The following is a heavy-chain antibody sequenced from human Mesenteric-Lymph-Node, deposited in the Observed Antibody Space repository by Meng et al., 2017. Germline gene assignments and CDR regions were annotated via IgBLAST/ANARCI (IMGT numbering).Heavy chain of an antibody. CDR1: GFTFSSYW. Sequence: SLKISCAASGFTFSSYWMSWVRQAPGKGLEWVSGVTWNNDAIGYADSVKGRFTTSRDNAKKSLYLQMSSLRPEDSALYYCATLTGRSGNFDSWGRGTLVTVSS. CDR3: ATLTGRSGNFDS. D-gene: IGHD7-27*01. V-gene: IGHV3-9*01. CDR2: VTWNNDAI. J-gene: IGHJ4*02.